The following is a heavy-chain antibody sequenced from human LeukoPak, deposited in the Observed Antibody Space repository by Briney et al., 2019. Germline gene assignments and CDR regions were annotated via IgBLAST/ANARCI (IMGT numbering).Heavy chain of an antibody. J-gene: IGHJ5*02. CDR3: ARGGVSYDYVWGSYRYLSWFDP. CDR1: GGSFSGYY. CDR2: INHSGST. Sequence: SETLSLTCAVYGGSFSGYYWSWIRQPPGKGLEWIGEINHSGSTNYNPPLNSRVTISVGTSKTQFSLKLRTVTAADTAVYYCARGGVSYDYVWGSYRYLSWFDPWGQGTLVTVSS. V-gene: IGHV4-34*01. D-gene: IGHD3-16*02.